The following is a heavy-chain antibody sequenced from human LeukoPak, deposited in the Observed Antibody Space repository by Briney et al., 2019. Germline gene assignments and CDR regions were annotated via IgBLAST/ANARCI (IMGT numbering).Heavy chain of an antibody. V-gene: IGHV1-2*02. J-gene: IGHJ4*02. CDR2: INPNSGGT. D-gene: IGHD3-10*01. Sequence: ASVTVSCKASGYTFTGYYMHWVRQAPGQGLEWMGWINPNSGGTNYAQKFQGRVTMTRDTSISTAYMELSRLRSDDTAVYYCARESYGSGSYERVDYWGQGTLVTVSS. CDR3: ARESYGSGSYERVDY. CDR1: GYTFTGYY.